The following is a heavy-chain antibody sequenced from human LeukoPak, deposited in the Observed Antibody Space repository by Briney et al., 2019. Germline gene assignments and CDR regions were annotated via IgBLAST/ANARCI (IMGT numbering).Heavy chain of an antibody. D-gene: IGHD3-10*01. V-gene: IGHV4-4*07. CDR3: ARDYYGSGSWLDY. Sequence: SETLSLTCTVSGGSLSSDYWSWIRQPAGKGLEWIGRMSTTGGSNYNPSLKSRVTMSGDTSKNQFSMKLSSVTAADTAVYYCARDYYGSGSWLDYWGQGTLVTVSS. J-gene: IGHJ4*02. CDR2: MSTTGGS. CDR1: GGSLSSDY.